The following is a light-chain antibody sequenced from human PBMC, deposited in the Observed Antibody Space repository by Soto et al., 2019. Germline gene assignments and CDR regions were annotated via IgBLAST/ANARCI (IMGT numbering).Light chain of an antibody. CDR3: SSYTSSSTLGV. CDR1: SSVVGGYNY. J-gene: IGLJ1*01. CDR2: DVS. V-gene: IGLV2-14*01. Sequence: QSFLTQPASVSGSPGQSITISCTGTSSVVGGYNYVSWYQQHPGKAPKLMIYDVSNRPSGVSNRFSGSKSGNTASLTISGLQAEDEADYYCSSYTSSSTLGVFGTGTKLTVL.